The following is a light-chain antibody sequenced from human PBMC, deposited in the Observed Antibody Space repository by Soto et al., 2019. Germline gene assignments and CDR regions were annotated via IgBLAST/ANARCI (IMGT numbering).Light chain of an antibody. CDR1: QTVSSSY. CDR2: GAS. CDR3: QEYGSSRT. V-gene: IGKV3-20*01. Sequence: EIVLTQSPGTLSLSPGERATLSCRASQTVSSSYLAWYQQKPGQAPRLLIYGASSRATGIPDRFGGSGSGTDFTLTITRLEPEDFAVYYCQEYGSSRTFGQGTEVEFK. J-gene: IGKJ1*01.